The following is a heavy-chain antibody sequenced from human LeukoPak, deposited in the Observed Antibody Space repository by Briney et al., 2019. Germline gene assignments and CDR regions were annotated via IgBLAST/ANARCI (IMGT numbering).Heavy chain of an antibody. D-gene: IGHD3-16*02. CDR1: GFTFSRYA. J-gene: IGHJ4*02. CDR3: AELPIVAHYFFDY. CDR2: ISGSGTGT. V-gene: IGHV3-23*01. Sequence: AGGSLRLSCAASGFTFSRYAMTWVRQAPGKGLEWVSAISGSGTGTYYADSVKDRFTISRDNSKNTVNLQMSSLRAEDTAVYYCAELPIVAHYFFDYWGQGTLVTVSS.